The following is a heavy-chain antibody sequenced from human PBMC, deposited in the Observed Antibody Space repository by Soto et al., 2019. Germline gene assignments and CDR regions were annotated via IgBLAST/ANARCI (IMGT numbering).Heavy chain of an antibody. CDR3: ARDADILTGSDAFDI. V-gene: IGHV3-11*05. Sequence: QVQLVESGGGLVKPGGSLRLSCAASGFTFSDYYMSWIRQAPGKGLEWVAYISSSSSYTNYADSVKGRFTISRDNAKNSLYLQMNSLRAEDTAVYYCARDADILTGSDAFDIWGQGTMVTGSS. J-gene: IGHJ3*02. D-gene: IGHD3-9*01. CDR2: ISSSSSYT. CDR1: GFTFSDYY.